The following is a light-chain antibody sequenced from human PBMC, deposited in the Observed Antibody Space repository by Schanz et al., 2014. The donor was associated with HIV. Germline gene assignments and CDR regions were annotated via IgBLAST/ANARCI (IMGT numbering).Light chain of an antibody. CDR2: DAS. Sequence: EIVLTQSPPTLSLSPGERATLTCRASQSISSYLAWYQKKPGQAPRLLIYDASNRATGIPARFSGSGSGTDFTLTISSLGPEDFAVYYCQQRSNWPPYTFGQGSKLEIK. CDR1: QSISSY. CDR3: QQRSNWPPYT. V-gene: IGKV3-11*01. J-gene: IGKJ2*01.